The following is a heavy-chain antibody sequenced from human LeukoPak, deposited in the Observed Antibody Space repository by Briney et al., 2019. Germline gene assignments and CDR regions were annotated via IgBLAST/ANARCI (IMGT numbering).Heavy chain of an antibody. CDR3: ATVWFGKDGRWFDP. CDR1: GYTLTELS. V-gene: IGHV1-24*01. J-gene: IGHJ5*02. Sequence: ASVKVSCKVSGYTLTELSMHWVRQAPGKGLEWMGGFDPEDGETIYAQKFQGRVTMTEDTSTDTAYMELSSLRSEDTAVYYCATVWFGKDGRWFDPWGQGTPVTVSS. CDR2: FDPEDGET. D-gene: IGHD3-10*01.